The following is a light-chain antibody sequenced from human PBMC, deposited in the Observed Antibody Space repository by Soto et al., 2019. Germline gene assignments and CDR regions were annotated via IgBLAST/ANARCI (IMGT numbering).Light chain of an antibody. CDR1: QSINNL. Sequence: DVQMTQSPSTLSASVGDRVTVTCRASQSINNLLAWYQQKPGKAPKFLIYDVSTLESGVPSRFSGSGSGTEFTLTISSLQPEDFATYYCQQYNSYSSTFGQGTKVDI. J-gene: IGKJ1*01. CDR3: QQYNSYSST. CDR2: DVS. V-gene: IGKV1-5*01.